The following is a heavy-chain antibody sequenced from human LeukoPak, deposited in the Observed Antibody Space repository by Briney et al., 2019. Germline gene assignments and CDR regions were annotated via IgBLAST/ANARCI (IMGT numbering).Heavy chain of an antibody. CDR3: ARFRRGDIVVVPAAPYYYYYMDV. D-gene: IGHD2-2*01. J-gene: IGHJ6*03. CDR1: GGSFSGYY. CDR2: INHSGST. V-gene: IGHV4-34*01. Sequence: PSETLSLTCAVYGGSFSGYYWSWIRQPPGKGLEWIGEINHSGSTNYNPSLKSRVTISVDTPKNQFSLKLSSVTAADTAVYYCARFRRGDIVVVPAAPYYYYYMDVWGKGTTVTVSS.